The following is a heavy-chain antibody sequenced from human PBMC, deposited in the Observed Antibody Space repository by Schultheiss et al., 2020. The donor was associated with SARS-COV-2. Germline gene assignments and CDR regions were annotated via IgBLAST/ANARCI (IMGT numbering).Heavy chain of an antibody. V-gene: IGHV4-39*07. J-gene: IGHJ5*02. CDR3: ATRES. Sequence: SETLSLTCTVSGGSISSSSYYWGWIRQHPGKGLEWIGSIYYSGSTYYNPSLKSRVTISVDRSKNQFSLNLRSVTAADTTVYYCATRESWGQGTLVTVSS. CDR2: IYYSGST. CDR1: GGSISSSSYY.